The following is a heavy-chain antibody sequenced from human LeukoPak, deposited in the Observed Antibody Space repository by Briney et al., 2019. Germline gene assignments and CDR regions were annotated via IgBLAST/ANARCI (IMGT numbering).Heavy chain of an antibody. CDR3: ATDLRQGTIFPSYGMDV. Sequence: ASVKVSCKVSGYTLTELSMHWVRQAPGKGLEWMGGFDPEDGETIYAQKFQGRVTMTEDTSTDTAYMELSSLRSEDTAVYYCATDLRQGTIFPSYGMDVWGQGTTVTVSS. J-gene: IGHJ6*02. V-gene: IGHV1-24*01. D-gene: IGHD3-3*01. CDR1: GYTLTELS. CDR2: FDPEDGET.